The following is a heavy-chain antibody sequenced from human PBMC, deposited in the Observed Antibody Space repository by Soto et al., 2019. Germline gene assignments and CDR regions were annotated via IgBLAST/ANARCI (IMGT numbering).Heavy chain of an antibody. CDR1: GFTFSTYW. V-gene: IGHV3-7*03. D-gene: IGHD4-4*01. CDR2: IDPDGNVG. J-gene: IGHJ4*02. Sequence: EVQLLGSGGGLVQPGGSLRLSCVGSGFTFSTYWMNWVRQAPGKGLEWVANIDPDGNVGTYVDSVRGRFTTSRDNAKNSLLQQMSSLKADDSAVSFGPGWRGHDYNDWGQGIMVTVSS. CDR3: PGWRGHDYND.